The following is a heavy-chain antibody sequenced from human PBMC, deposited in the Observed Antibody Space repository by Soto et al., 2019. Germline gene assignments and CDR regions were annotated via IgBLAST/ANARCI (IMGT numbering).Heavy chain of an antibody. Sequence: GASVKVSCKASGYTFTNYAMHWVRQAPGQGLEWMGWINPNSGGTNYAQKFQGWVTMTRDTSISTAYMELSRLRSDDTAVYYCARDMSGYDPEVGEYYYGMDVWGQGTTVTVSS. CDR2: INPNSGGT. V-gene: IGHV1-2*04. CDR1: GYTFTNYA. J-gene: IGHJ6*02. D-gene: IGHD5-12*01. CDR3: ARDMSGYDPEVGEYYYGMDV.